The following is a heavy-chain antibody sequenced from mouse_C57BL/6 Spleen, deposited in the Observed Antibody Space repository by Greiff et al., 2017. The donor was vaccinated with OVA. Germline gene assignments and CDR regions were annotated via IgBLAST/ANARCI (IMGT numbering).Heavy chain of an antibody. J-gene: IGHJ4*01. D-gene: IGHD2-12*01. CDR1: GFTFSSYG. CDR3: ARDDGEAMDY. CDR2: ISSGGSYT. V-gene: IGHV5-6*01. Sequence: EVQVVESGGDLVKPGGSLKLSCAASGFTFSSYGMSWVRQTPDKRLEWVATISSGGSYTYYPDSVKGRFTISRDNAKNTLYLQMSSLKSEDTAMYYCARDDGEAMDYWGQGTSVTVSS.